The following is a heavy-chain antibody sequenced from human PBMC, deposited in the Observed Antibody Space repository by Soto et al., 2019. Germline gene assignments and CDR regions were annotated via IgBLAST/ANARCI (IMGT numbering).Heavy chain of an antibody. CDR3: ARRIVGGNWYFDL. J-gene: IGHJ2*01. Sequence: SETLSLTCTVSGGSISSRSYYWGWIRQPPGKGLEWIGSIYYSGSTYYNPSLKSRVTISVDTSKNQFSLKLSSVTAADTALYYCARRIVGGNWYFDLWGRGTLVTVS. CDR2: IYYSGST. V-gene: IGHV4-39*01. CDR1: GGSISSRSYY. D-gene: IGHD1-26*01.